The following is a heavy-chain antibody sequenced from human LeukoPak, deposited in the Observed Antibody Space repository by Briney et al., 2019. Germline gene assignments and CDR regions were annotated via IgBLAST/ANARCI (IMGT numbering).Heavy chain of an antibody. Sequence: GGSLRLSCAASGFTLSSFTMHWVQHNPGKGLEWVAVISYDESQKWYADSVKGRFTISRDISKNTLYLEMDSLRGEDTAVYYCARAYDSSWHNFDYWGQGSLVTVSS. J-gene: IGHJ4*02. V-gene: IGHV3-30-3*01. CDR1: GFTLSSFT. D-gene: IGHD6-13*01. CDR2: ISYDESQK. CDR3: ARAYDSSWHNFDY.